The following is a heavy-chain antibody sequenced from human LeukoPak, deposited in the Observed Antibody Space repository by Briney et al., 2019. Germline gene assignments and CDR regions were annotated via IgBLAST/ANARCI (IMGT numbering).Heavy chain of an antibody. CDR3: ARGDSSWPYYFDC. CDR2: IYHSGST. J-gene: IGHJ4*02. D-gene: IGHD6-13*01. V-gene: IGHV4-4*02. CDR1: GGSISSSNR. Sequence: SETPSLTCAVSGGSISSSNRWSWVRQPPGKGLEWIGEIYHSGSTNYNPSLNSRVTISVDTSKNQFSLKLNSVTAADTAVYYCARGDSSWPYYFDCWGQGTLVTVSS.